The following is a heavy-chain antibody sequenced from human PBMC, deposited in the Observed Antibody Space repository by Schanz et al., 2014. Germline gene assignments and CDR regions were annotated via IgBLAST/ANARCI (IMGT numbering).Heavy chain of an antibody. V-gene: IGHV3-7*01. CDR2: IKQDGSEK. CDR1: RFTFSTYA. Sequence: VQLVESGGGVVQPGGSLRLSCAASRFTFSTYAMHWVRQAPGKGLEWVANIKQDGSEKYYVDSVQGRFTISRDNAKNSLYLQMNSLRAEDTAVYYCARPIYDLWSGSFDYWGQGTLVTVSS. CDR3: ARPIYDLWSGSFDY. D-gene: IGHD3-3*01. J-gene: IGHJ4*02.